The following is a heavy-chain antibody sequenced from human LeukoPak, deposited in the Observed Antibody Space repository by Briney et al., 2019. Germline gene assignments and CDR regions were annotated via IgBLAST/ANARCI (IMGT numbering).Heavy chain of an antibody. J-gene: IGHJ6*03. CDR2: ISAYNGNT. Sequence: ASVKVSCKASGYTFTSYGISWVRQAPGQGLEWMGWISAYNGNTNYAQKLQGRVTMTTDTSTSTAYMELRSLRSDDTAVYYCARDRSEVTMVRGVIASYYYYYYMDVWGKGTTVTVSS. D-gene: IGHD3-10*01. CDR3: ARDRSEVTMVRGVIASYYYYYYMDV. CDR1: GYTFTSYG. V-gene: IGHV1-18*01.